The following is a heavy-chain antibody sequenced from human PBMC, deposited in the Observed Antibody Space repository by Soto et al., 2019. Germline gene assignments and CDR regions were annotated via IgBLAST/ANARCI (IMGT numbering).Heavy chain of an antibody. CDR3: ASCSRAVAGPYFDY. Sequence: SETLSLTCTVSGGSISSGGYYWSWIRQHPGKGLEWIGYIYYSGSTYYNPSLKSRVTISVDTSKNQFSLKLSSVTAADTAVYYCASCSRAVAGPYFDYWGQGTLVTVSS. J-gene: IGHJ4*02. D-gene: IGHD6-19*01. V-gene: IGHV4-31*03. CDR2: IYYSGST. CDR1: GGSISSGGYY.